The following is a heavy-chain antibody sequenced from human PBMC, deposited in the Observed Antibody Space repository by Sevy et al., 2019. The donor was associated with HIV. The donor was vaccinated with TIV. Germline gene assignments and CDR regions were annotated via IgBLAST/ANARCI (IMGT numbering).Heavy chain of an antibody. Sequence: GESLKISCAASGFAFYDYSMSWIRQAPWKGLEWVATLSFGCGKINYADSVKGRFTISRDNSKNSFYLQMDNLRVEDTALDYCAREGCTRPHDYWGQGTRVTVSS. CDR2: LSFGCGKI. D-gene: IGHD2-8*01. CDR3: AREGCTRPHDY. CDR1: GFAFYDYS. J-gene: IGHJ4*02. V-gene: IGHV3-23*01.